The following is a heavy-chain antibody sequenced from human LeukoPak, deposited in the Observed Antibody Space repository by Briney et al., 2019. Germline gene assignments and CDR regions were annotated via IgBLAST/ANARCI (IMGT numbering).Heavy chain of an antibody. CDR3: ARRREMDRSDAFDI. CDR2: SYYSGTT. V-gene: IGHV4-61*03. D-gene: IGHD5-24*01. Sequence: PSETLSLTCTVSGGSICSSSYYWNWIRQPPGKGLEWIGYSYYSGTTKYNPSLESRVTISVGASRNYFSLNLRSVTAADTAVYYCARRREMDRSDAFDIWGQGTMVTVSS. CDR1: GGSICSSSYY. J-gene: IGHJ3*02.